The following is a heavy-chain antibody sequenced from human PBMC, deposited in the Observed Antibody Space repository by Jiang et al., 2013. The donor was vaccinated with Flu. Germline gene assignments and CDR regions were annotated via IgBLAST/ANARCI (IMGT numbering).Heavy chain of an antibody. J-gene: IGHJ6*02. Sequence: LKSRVTISVDTSKNQFSLKLSSVTAADTAVYYCARLRSAAGTAYYYYGMDVWGQGTTVTVSS. D-gene: IGHD1-1*01. CDR3: ARLRSAAGTAYYYYGMDV. V-gene: IGHV4-59*08.